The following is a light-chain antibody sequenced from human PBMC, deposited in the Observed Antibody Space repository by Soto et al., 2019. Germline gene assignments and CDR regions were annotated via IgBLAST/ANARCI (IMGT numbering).Light chain of an antibody. CDR2: GNN. J-gene: IGLJ1*01. V-gene: IGLV1-40*01. Sequence: QSVLTQPPSVSGAPGQGVTISCTGSSSNIGAGYDVHWYQQVPGKVPKPLIYGNNNRPSGVPDRFSGSKSGTSASLAITGLQAEDEADYYCQSYDSSLSGYVFGTGTKVTVL. CDR3: QSYDSSLSGYV. CDR1: SSNIGAGYD.